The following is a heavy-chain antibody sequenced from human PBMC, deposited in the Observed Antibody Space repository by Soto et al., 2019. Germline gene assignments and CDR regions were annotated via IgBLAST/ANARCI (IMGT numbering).Heavy chain of an antibody. D-gene: IGHD1-26*01. J-gene: IGHJ4*02. CDR1: GFTFNNYA. Sequence: PGGSLRLSCVASGFTFNNYAMSWVRQAPGRGLEWVSCISSSSSYKYYADSVKGRFTVSRDNAKNSQYLQMNSLRAEDSAVYYCAREVPGRGGATFDYWGQGTLVTVSS. CDR2: ISSSSSYK. V-gene: IGHV3-21*05. CDR3: AREVPGRGGATFDY.